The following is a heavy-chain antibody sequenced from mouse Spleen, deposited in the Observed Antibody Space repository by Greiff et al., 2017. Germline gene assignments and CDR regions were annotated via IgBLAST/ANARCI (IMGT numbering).Heavy chain of an antibody. D-gene: IGHD1-1*01. CDR2: IDPSDSYT. CDR3: ALLHY. V-gene: IGHV1-50*01. Sequence: QVQLQQSGAELVKPGASVKLSCKASGYTFTSYWMQWVKQRPGQGLEWIGEIDPSDSYTNYNQKFKGKATLTVDTSSSTAYMQLSSLTSEDSAVYYCALLHYWGQGTTLTVSS. J-gene: IGHJ2*01. CDR1: GYTFTSYW.